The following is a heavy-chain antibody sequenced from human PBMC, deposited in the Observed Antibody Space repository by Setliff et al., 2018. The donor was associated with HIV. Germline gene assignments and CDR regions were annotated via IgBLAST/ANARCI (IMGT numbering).Heavy chain of an antibody. Sequence: HPGGSLRLSCAAFGFTFSSYGMHWVRQAPGKGLEWVAIIWYDGSNKYYADSVKGRFTISRDNSKNTLYLQMNSLRAEDTAVYYCAKDLSYYDSSGPIDYWGQGTLVTVSS. CDR3: AKDLSYYDSSGPIDY. D-gene: IGHD3-22*01. CDR1: GFTFSSYG. CDR2: IWYDGSNK. J-gene: IGHJ4*02. V-gene: IGHV3-33*06.